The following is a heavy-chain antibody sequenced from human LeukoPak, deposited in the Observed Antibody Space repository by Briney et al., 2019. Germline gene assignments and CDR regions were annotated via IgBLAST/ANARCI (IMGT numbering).Heavy chain of an antibody. CDR1: GFTFSSYD. CDR2: IGTAGDT. Sequence: GGSLRLSCAASGFTFSSYDMHWVRQATGKGLEWVSAIGTAGDTYYPGSVKGRFTISRENAKNSLYLQMNSLRAGDTAVCYCARVSSCWRHWYFDLWGRGTLVTVPS. D-gene: IGHD6-13*01. V-gene: IGHV3-13*01. J-gene: IGHJ2*01. CDR3: ARVSSCWRHWYFDL.